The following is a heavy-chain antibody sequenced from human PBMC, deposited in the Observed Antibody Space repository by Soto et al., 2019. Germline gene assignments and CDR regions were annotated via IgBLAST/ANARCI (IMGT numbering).Heavy chain of an antibody. CDR3: ANWGGLNLPRLY. V-gene: IGHV4-4*02. CDR2: VHQFVGT. Sequence: QVRLQESGPGLVEPSGTLSLTCAVSGGSIYTDDWWTWVRQTPGKGREWIGEVHQFVGTNYNPSLRRRVTISIDKSKNQFSLELTSVTAADTAVYYCANWGGLNLPRLYWGPGTLVTVSS. J-gene: IGHJ4*02. D-gene: IGHD3-16*01. CDR1: GGSIYTDDW.